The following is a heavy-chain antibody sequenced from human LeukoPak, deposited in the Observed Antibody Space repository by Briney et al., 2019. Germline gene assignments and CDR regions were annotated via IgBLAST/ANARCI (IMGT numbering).Heavy chain of an antibody. Sequence: GGSLRLSCAASGFTFSSYAMSWVRQAPGKGLEWVSAISGSGGSTYYADSVKGRFTISRDNSKNTLYLQMNSLRAEDTAVYYCAKVFIVVVPAAIDPFDYWGQGTLVTVSS. CDR3: AKVFIVVVPAAIDPFDY. CDR2: ISGSGGST. D-gene: IGHD2-2*02. CDR1: GFTFSSYA. V-gene: IGHV3-23*01. J-gene: IGHJ4*02.